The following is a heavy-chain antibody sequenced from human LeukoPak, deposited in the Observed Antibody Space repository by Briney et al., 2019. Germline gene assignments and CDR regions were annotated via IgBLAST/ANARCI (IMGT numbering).Heavy chain of an antibody. V-gene: IGHV3-23*01. D-gene: IGHD3-22*01. CDR2: ISGRGANT. Sequence: PGGSLRLSCAASGFTFSNYAMSWVRQAPGKGLEWISAISGRGANTYYADSLKGQFTISRDNSKSTLYLQMNSLRAEDTAVYFCAKEEAGSYCDSSGILHNWGQGTRVTVSS. CDR3: AKEEAGSYCDSSGILHN. J-gene: IGHJ4*02. CDR1: GFTFSNYA.